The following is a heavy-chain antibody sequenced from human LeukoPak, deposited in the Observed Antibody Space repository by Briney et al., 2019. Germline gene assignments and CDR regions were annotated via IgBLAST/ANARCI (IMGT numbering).Heavy chain of an antibody. CDR1: GVSLSNADYY. V-gene: IGHV4-30-4*01. CDR2: NYHSGNT. J-gene: IGHJ5*01. CDR3: ARVTRGVITYNWFDS. D-gene: IGHD3-10*01. Sequence: SETLSLTCTVSGVSLSNADYYWTWIRQPPGKGLEWIGYNYHSGNTHYNPSLQSRLTISIDTSKNDFSLRLTSVTAADTALYYCARVTRGVITYNWFDSWGQGALVLVSS.